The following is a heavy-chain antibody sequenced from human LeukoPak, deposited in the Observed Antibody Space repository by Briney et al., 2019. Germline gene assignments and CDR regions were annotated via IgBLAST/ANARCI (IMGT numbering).Heavy chain of an antibody. CDR3: ARGAVTSVGAFDI. Sequence: GGSLRLSCAGSGFTFSSFWMHWVRQAPGEGLVWVSRINSDGSITDYADPVKGRFTISRDNAKNTLYLQMNSLRADDTAVYYCARGAVTSVGAFDIWGLGTMVTVSS. J-gene: IGHJ3*02. CDR2: INSDGSIT. V-gene: IGHV3-74*01. D-gene: IGHD4-17*01. CDR1: GFTFSSFW.